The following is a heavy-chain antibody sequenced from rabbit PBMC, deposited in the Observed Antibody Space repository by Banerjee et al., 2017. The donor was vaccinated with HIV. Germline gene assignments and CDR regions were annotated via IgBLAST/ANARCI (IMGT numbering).Heavy chain of an antibody. J-gene: IGHJ4*01. CDR3: ARGGAYAGDGYGTHFNL. CDR2: IYAGSGST. Sequence: QEQLVEYGGDLVKPGASLTLTCTASGFSFTNNYWICWVRQAPGKGLEWIGCIYAGSGSTWYASWAKGRFTISKTSSTTVTLQMTSLTAADTATYFCARGGAYAGDGYGTHFNLWGPGTLVTV. V-gene: IGHV1S45*01. CDR1: GFSFTNNYW. D-gene: IGHD4-2*01.